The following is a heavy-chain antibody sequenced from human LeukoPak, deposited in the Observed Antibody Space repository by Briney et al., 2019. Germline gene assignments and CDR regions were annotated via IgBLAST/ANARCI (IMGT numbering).Heavy chain of an antibody. J-gene: IGHJ4*02. CDR2: ISGSGGDT. CDR3: ARRVAPSDY. CDR1: GFTVSSNY. V-gene: IGHV3-23*01. Sequence: GGSLRLSCAASGFTVSSNYMSWVRQAPGKGLEWVSAISGSGGDTYYADSVKGRFTISRDNSKNTIYLQMNSLRAEDTAVYYCARRVAPSDYWGQGTLVTVSS.